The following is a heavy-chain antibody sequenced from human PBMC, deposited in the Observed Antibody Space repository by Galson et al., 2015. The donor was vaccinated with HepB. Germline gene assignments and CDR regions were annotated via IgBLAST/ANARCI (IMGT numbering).Heavy chain of an antibody. V-gene: IGHV1-18*04. J-gene: IGHJ4*02. Sequence: SVKVSCKASGYTFTSYGVSWVRRAPGQGLEWMGWISAYNGDTNYAQKLQGRVTMTTDTSTSTAYMELRSLRSDDTAVYYCARDDELTTTYYFDYWGQGTLVTVSS. CDR2: ISAYNGDT. CDR3: ARDDELTTTYYFDY. CDR1: GYTFTSYG. D-gene: IGHD1-14*01.